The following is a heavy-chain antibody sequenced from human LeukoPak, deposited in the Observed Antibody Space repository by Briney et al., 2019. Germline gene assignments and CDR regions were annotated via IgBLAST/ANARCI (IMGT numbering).Heavy chain of an antibody. D-gene: IGHD4-17*01. J-gene: IGHJ3*02. CDR1: GFTLGDYA. CDR2: IRSKAYGGTT. V-gene: IGHV3-49*04. CDR3: TRDPDDYGDYADAFDI. Sequence: GGSLRLSCTASGFTLGDYAMSWVRQAPGKGREWVGFIRSKAYGGTTEYAASVKGRFTILSDDSKRIAYLQMNSLKTEDTAVYYCTRDPDDYGDYADAFDIWGQGTMVTVSS.